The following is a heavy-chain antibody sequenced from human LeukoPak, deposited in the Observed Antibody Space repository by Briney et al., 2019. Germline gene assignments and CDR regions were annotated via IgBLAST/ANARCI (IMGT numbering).Heavy chain of an antibody. Sequence: GGSLRLSCAASGFTFSTYSMNWVRQAPGKGLEWVSSISSGGTYIHYGDSVRGRFAIARDNAENTLHLQMNSLRAEDTAVYYCARDLSHCSSSACYSFDYYYGMDVWGQGTTVTVSS. CDR2: ISSGGTYI. J-gene: IGHJ6*02. D-gene: IGHD2-2*01. CDR1: GFTFSTYS. V-gene: IGHV3-21*01. CDR3: ARDLSHCSSSACYSFDYYYGMDV.